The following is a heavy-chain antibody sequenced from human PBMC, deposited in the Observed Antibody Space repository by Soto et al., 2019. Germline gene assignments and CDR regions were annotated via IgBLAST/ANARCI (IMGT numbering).Heavy chain of an antibody. CDR3: ARDTEVDDSSGYYHVDWFDS. Sequence: SETLSLTCTVSGGSISSGGYYWSWIRQHPGKGLEWIGYIYYSGSTYYNPSLKSRVTISVDTSKNQFSLKLSSVTAADTAVYYCARDTEVDDSSGYYHVDWFDSWGQGTLVTVSS. V-gene: IGHV4-31*03. J-gene: IGHJ5*01. CDR2: IYYSGST. CDR1: GGSISSGGYY. D-gene: IGHD3-22*01.